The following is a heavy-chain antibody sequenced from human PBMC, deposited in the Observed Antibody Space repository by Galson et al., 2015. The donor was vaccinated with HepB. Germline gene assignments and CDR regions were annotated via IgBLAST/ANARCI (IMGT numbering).Heavy chain of an antibody. CDR2: ISAHNGYT. D-gene: IGHD1-26*01. V-gene: IGHV1-18*01. CDR1: GYNFKYFG. J-gene: IGHJ4*02. Sequence: SVKVSCKAVGYNFKYFGVTWVRQAPGQGLEWMGWISAHNGYTDFAQKFQGRVTMTTETSTSTAYMELRSLKSDDTAVYYCATGGGWELLFDYWGQGTLVTVSS. CDR3: ATGGGWELLFDY.